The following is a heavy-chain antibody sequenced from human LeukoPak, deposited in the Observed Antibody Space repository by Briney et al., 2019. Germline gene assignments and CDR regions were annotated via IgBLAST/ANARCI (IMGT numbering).Heavy chain of an antibody. V-gene: IGHV3-7*01. CDR2: IKHDGSQT. CDR1: GFNFNNYW. D-gene: IGHD6-13*01. Sequence: PGGSLRLSCVASGFNFNNYWMGWVRQVPGKGLEGVANIKHDGSQTTYMDSVKGRFSISRDNAKKSLYLQMNSLRAEDTAVYHCARERGVSADGTVGWFDPWGQGALVTVSP. CDR3: ARERGVSADGTVGWFDP. J-gene: IGHJ5*02.